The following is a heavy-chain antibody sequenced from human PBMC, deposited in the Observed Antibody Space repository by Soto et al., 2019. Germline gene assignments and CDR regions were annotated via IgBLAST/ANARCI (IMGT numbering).Heavy chain of an antibody. Sequence: EVQLVESGGGLVKPGGSLRLSCAASGFTFSSYSMNWVRQAPGKGLEWVSSISSSSSYIYYADSVKGRFTISRDNTKNSLYLQMNSLRAEDTAVYYCARDGVDVVVVAATLIGWFDPSGQGTLVTVSS. D-gene: IGHD2-15*01. J-gene: IGHJ5*02. CDR3: ARDGVDVVVVAATLIGWFDP. V-gene: IGHV3-21*01. CDR2: ISSSSSYI. CDR1: GFTFSSYS.